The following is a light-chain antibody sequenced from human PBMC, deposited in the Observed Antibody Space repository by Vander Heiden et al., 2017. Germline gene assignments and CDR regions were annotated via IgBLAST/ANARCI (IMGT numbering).Light chain of an antibody. CDR3: QQANSTTWT. CDR2: AAS. CDR1: QGISSY. J-gene: IGKJ1*01. V-gene: IGKV1-39*01. Sequence: DTQMTHSPSSLSASVGDRVTITCRASQGISSYLAWYQQKPGKAPKLLIYAASSLQSGVPSRFSGSGSGTDFTLTISSLQPEDFATYYCQQANSTTWTFGPGTKVEIK.